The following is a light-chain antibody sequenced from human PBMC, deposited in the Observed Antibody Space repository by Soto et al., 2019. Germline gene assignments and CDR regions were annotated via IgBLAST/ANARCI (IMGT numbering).Light chain of an antibody. CDR3: CSYAGTYSVV. Sequence: QSVLTQPRSVSGSPGPSVTVSCTGTNSDVGRYKYVSWYQQHPGKAPKLMLYDVTERPSGVPDRFSGSKSGNTPSLIISGLQAEDEADYYCCSYAGTYSVVFGTGTKVTVL. V-gene: IGLV2-11*01. J-gene: IGLJ1*01. CDR2: DVT. CDR1: NSDVGRYKY.